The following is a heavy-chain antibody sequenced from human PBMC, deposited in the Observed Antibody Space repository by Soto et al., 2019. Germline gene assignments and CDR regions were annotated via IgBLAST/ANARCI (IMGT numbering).Heavy chain of an antibody. D-gene: IGHD3-10*01. V-gene: IGHV3-53*01. CDR1: GLPVAGSY. Sequence: PGGSLRLSCVASGLPVAGSYMAWVRQAPGKGLEXASXXXXDGTXYXXXXXXGRFTISRDTSKNTLYLQMDRLRDEDKAVYYCVRPLPSGQTHARDVWGQGTTVTAP. CDR3: VRPLPSGQTHARDV. CDR2: XXXDGTX. J-gene: IGHJ6*02.